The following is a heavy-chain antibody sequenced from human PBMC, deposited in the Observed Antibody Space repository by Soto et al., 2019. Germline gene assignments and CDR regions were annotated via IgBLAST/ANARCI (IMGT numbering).Heavy chain of an antibody. CDR2: IIPIFGKV. V-gene: IGHV1-69*12. Sequence: QVQLLQSGAEVKKPGSSVRVSCEASGGTFRTYAISWVRQAPGQGLEWMGEIIPIFGKVNYAQKFQGRVTITADESTTTVYLDLRSLTSEYTAVYYCAEVAVAGTPNSYYSYGMDVWGQGTTVTVS. J-gene: IGHJ6*02. D-gene: IGHD6-19*01. CDR1: GGTFRTYA. CDR3: AEVAVAGTPNSYYSYGMDV.